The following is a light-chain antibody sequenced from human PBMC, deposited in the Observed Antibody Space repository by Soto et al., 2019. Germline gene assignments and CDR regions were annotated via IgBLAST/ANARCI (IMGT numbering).Light chain of an antibody. CDR2: GAS. V-gene: IGKV3-20*01. J-gene: IGKJ1*01. CDR3: QQYGSSSTWT. Sequence: EIVLTQSPGTLSLSPGERATLSCRASQSVSNSYLAWYQQKPGQAPRLLMYGASNRATGIPDRFSGSGSETDFTLTISRLEPEDFAVYYCQQYGSSSTWTFGQGTKVEIK. CDR1: QSVSNSY.